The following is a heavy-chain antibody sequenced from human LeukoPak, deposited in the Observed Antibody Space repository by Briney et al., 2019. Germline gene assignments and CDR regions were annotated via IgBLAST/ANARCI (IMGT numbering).Heavy chain of an antibody. D-gene: IGHD3-22*01. Sequence: SQTLSLTCTVSGGSISSDDCYWSWIRQHPGKGLEWIGHIYYSGTTYYNPSLKSRLTISVDTSKNQFSLKLSSVTAADTAVYYCASLYYYDSGGYLKNWFDPWGQGTLVTVSS. CDR2: IYYSGTT. J-gene: IGHJ5*02. V-gene: IGHV4-31*03. CDR3: ASLYYYDSGGYLKNWFDP. CDR1: GGSISSDDCY.